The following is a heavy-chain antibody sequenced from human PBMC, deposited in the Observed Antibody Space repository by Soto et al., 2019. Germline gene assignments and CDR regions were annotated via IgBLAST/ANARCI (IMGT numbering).Heavy chain of an antibody. CDR1: GGSISSYF. J-gene: IGHJ4*02. V-gene: IGHV4-59*01. D-gene: IGHD1-26*01. Sequence: NPSETLSLTCSVSGGSISSYFWSWIRQPPGKGLEWLGYISYSGSTNYNPSLKSRVIISLDASKNQFSLKLSSVTAADTAVYYCARVGGSYSTGLDYWGQGTLVTVSS. CDR2: ISYSGST. CDR3: ARVGGSYSTGLDY.